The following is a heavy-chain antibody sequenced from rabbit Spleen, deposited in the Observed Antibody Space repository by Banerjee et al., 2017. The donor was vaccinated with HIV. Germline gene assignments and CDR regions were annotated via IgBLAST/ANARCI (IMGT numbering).Heavy chain of an antibody. D-gene: IGHD8-1*01. CDR2: IYTGNGKN. CDR3: ARSGRSGEALYYYGMDL. V-gene: IGHV1S45*01. Sequence: QEQLVESGGGLVKPGGSLALTCKASGFSLNNKYVMCWVRQAPGKGLEWIGFIYTGNGKNYYASWAKGRFTISKTSSTTVTLQMTSLTAADTATYFCARSGRSGEALYYYGMDLWGPGTLVTVS. J-gene: IGHJ6*01. CDR1: GFSLNNKYV.